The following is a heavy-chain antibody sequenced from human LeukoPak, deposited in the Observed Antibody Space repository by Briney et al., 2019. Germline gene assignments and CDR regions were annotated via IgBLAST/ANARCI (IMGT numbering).Heavy chain of an antibody. J-gene: IGHJ4*02. D-gene: IGHD2-2*01. CDR3: ARDDTNGIDY. CDR1: GFTFSYYW. V-gene: IGHV3-74*01. CDR2: IGSDGGST. Sequence: GGSLRLSCAAPGFTFSYYWMLWLRQTPGKGLVSVARIGSDGGSTRYADSVKGRFTISRDNAKNTLYLQLNSLSADDTGIYYCARDDTNGIDYWGQGTLVTVSS.